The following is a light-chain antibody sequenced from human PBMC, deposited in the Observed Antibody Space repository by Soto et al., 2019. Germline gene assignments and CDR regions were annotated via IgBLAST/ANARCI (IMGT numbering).Light chain of an antibody. J-gene: IGKJ1*01. CDR1: QSISSW. Sequence: DIQMTQSPSTLSASVGDRVTISCRASQSISSWLAWYQQKPGKAPKLLIYDASILESGVPSRFSGSGSGTEFTLTISSLQPDDFSTYYCQQGRTFGQGTKVEIK. V-gene: IGKV1-5*01. CDR2: DAS. CDR3: QQGRT.